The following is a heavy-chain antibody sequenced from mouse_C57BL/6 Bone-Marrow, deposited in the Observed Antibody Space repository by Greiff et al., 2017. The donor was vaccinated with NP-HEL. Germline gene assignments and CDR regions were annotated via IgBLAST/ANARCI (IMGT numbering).Heavy chain of an antibody. V-gene: IGHV2-2*01. CDR1: GFSLTSYG. J-gene: IGHJ3*01. D-gene: IGHD2-1*01. Sequence: VKLVESGPGLVQPSQSLSITCTVSGFSLTSYGVHWVRQSPGKGLEWLGVIWSGGSTDYNAAFISRLSISKDNSKSQVFFKMNSLQADDTAIYYCARMGYGNSWFAYWGQGTLVTVSA. CDR2: IWSGGST. CDR3: ARMGYGNSWFAY.